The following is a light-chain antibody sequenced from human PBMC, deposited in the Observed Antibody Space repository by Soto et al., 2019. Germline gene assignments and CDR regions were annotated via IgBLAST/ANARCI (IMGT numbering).Light chain of an antibody. J-gene: IGKJ1*01. CDR1: QSVSSN. CDR3: QQYNNWPPWT. V-gene: IGKV3-15*01. Sequence: EIVMTQSPATLSVYPGESATLSCRASQSVSSNLAWHQQKPGRAPRILMYDASTRATGISARFSGSGSGTEFTLTISSLQSEDFAVYYCQQYNNWPPWTFGRGTKVDIK. CDR2: DAS.